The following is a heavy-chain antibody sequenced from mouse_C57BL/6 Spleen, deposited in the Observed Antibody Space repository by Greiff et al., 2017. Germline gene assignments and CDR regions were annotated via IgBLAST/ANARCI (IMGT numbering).Heavy chain of an antibody. CDR2: IDPSDSYT. V-gene: IGHV1-69*01. Sequence: QVQLQQPGAELVMPGASVKLSCKASGYTFTSYWMHWVKQRPGQGLEWIGEIDPSDSYTNYNQKFKGKSTLTVDKSSSTAYMQLSSLTSEDSAVYYCARGGGLRRFDYWCQGTTLTVSS. CDR3: ARGGGLRRFDY. D-gene: IGHD2-2*01. CDR1: GYTFTSYW. J-gene: IGHJ2*01.